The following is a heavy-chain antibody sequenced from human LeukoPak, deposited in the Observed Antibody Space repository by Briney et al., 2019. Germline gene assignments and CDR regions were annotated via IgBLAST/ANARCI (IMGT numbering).Heavy chain of an antibody. CDR3: ARMESHSLGY. CDR2: IREDGSEK. Sequence: GGSLRLSCAASGFSFSNYWMSWVRQAPGKGLEWVATIREDGSEKYYVDSVKGRFTISRDNAKNSLYLQMSSLRAEDTAVYYCARMESHSLGYWGQGTLVTVSS. J-gene: IGHJ4*02. CDR1: GFSFSNYW. V-gene: IGHV3-7*01. D-gene: IGHD5-18*01.